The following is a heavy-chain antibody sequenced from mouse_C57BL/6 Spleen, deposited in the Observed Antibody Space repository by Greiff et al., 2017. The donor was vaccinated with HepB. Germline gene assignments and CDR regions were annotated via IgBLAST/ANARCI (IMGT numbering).Heavy chain of an antibody. D-gene: IGHD2-12*01. V-gene: IGHV1-72*01. J-gene: IGHJ3*01. Sequence: QVQLQQSGAELVKPGASVKLSCKASGYTFTSYWMHWVKQRPGRGLEWIGRIDPNSGGTKYNEKLKSKATLTVDKPSRTAYMQLSSLTSEDSAVYYCASQRRDCDDGGAWFAYWGQGTLVTVSA. CDR1: GYTFTSYW. CDR3: ASQRRDCDDGGAWFAY. CDR2: IDPNSGGT.